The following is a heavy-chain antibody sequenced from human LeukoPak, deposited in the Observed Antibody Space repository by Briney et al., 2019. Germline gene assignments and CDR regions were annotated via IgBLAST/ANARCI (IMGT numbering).Heavy chain of an antibody. J-gene: IGHJ4*02. CDR1: GGSISSGGYY. CDR3: ARELIGYDGSGYPDY. Sequence: SETLSLTCTVSGGSISSGGYYWSWIRQHPGKGLEWIGYIYYSGSTYYNPSLKSRVTISVDTSKNQFSLKLSSVTAADTAVYYCARELIGYDGSGYPDYWGQGTLVTVSS. V-gene: IGHV4-31*03. CDR2: IYYSGST. D-gene: IGHD3-22*01.